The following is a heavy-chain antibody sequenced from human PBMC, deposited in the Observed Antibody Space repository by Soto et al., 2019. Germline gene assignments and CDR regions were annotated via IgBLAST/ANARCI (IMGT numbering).Heavy chain of an antibody. CDR3: AKRDHCSGAYCPFEY. V-gene: IGHV3-23*01. Sequence: GGSLRLSCAASGFTFSAYGMSWVRQAPGQGLEWVSSIFCPDGTTYYTDSVKGRFTISRDNSKNTLYLRMNGLRVEDRAIYYCAKRDHCSGAYCPFEYWGQGTLVTVSS. J-gene: IGHJ4*02. CDR2: IFCPDGTT. CDR1: GFTFSAYG. D-gene: IGHD2-15*01.